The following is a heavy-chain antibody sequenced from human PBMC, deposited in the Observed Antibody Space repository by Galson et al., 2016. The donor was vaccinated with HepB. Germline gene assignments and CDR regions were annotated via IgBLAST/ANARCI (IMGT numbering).Heavy chain of an antibody. Sequence: SLRLCCAASGFTFNTYSIHWVRQAPGKGLEWVAVISYDGSDKDYADSVKGRFTISRDNSKNMLYLQMNSLRNEDTAVYYCARSTSDSSTWYVNYYYGMDVWGQGTTVTVSS. V-gene: IGHV3-30-3*01. D-gene: IGHD6-13*01. CDR3: ARSTSDSSTWYVNYYYGMDV. J-gene: IGHJ6*02. CDR2: ISYDGSDK. CDR1: GFTFNTYS.